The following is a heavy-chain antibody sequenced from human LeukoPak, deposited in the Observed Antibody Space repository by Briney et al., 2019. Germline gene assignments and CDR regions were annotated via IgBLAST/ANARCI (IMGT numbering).Heavy chain of an antibody. V-gene: IGHV4-30-2*01. J-gene: IGHJ1*01. D-gene: IGHD5-18*01. CDR2: IYHSGST. CDR1: GGSISSGGYH. CDR3: AKDEDTVMD. Sequence: SQTLSLTCTVSGGSISSGGYHWSWIRQPPGKGLEWIGYIYHSGSTYYNPSLKSRVTISVDTSKNQLSLTLSSVTAADRAVYYCAKDEDTVMDWGQGTLVTVSS.